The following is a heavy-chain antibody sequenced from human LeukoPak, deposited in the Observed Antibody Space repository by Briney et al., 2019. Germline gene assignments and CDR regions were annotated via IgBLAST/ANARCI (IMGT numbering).Heavy chain of an antibody. Sequence: GGSLRLSCAASGVTFSSYGMHWVRQAPGKGLEWVAVICYDGSNKYSAHPVKGRFTISRDNSTNTLYLQMNSLRAEDTAVYYCEKGPVDILTGYYNAGFDYWGQGTLVTVSS. V-gene: IGHV3-33*06. CDR3: EKGPVDILTGYYNAGFDY. CDR2: ICYDGSNK. D-gene: IGHD3-9*01. CDR1: GVTFSSYG. J-gene: IGHJ4*02.